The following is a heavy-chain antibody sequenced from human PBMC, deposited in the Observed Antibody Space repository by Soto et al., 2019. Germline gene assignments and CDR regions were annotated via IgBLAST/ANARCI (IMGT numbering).Heavy chain of an antibody. Sequence: GGSLRLSCAASGFTFSSYAMSWVRQAPGKGLEWVGRIKSKTDGGTTDYAAPVKGRFTISRDDSKNTLYLQMNSLKTEDTAVYYCTIQNARGVPDYWGQGTLVTVSS. J-gene: IGHJ4*02. CDR2: IKSKTDGGTT. D-gene: IGHD3-10*01. V-gene: IGHV3-15*01. CDR3: TIQNARGVPDY. CDR1: GFTFSSYA.